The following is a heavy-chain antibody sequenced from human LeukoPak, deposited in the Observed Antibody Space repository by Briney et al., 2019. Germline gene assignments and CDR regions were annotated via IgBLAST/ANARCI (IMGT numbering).Heavy chain of an antibody. V-gene: IGHV3-30*03. J-gene: IGHJ4*02. CDR2: ISYDGSNK. Sequence: GRSLRLSCAASGFTFSSCGMHWVRQAPGKGLEWVALISYDGSNKHYADSVKGRFTISRDNSKNTLYLQMNSLRAEDTAVYYCARDPGIAVAGNVDYWGQGTLVTVSS. D-gene: IGHD6-19*01. CDR1: GFTFSSCG. CDR3: ARDPGIAVAGNVDY.